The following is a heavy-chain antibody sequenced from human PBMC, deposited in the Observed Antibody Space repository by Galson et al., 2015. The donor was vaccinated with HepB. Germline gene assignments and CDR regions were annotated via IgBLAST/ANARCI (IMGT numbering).Heavy chain of an antibody. V-gene: IGHV3-23*01. CDR2: ISGSGESL. Sequence: SLRLSCAASGFTFRSYTMTWVRQAPGKGLEWVSDISGSGESLHYADSVRGRFTSSRDNSKETLYLQMNNLRAEDTAVYFCVALLDDYWGQGSLVTVSS. CDR1: GFTFRSYT. J-gene: IGHJ4*02. D-gene: IGHD2-15*01. CDR3: VALLDDY.